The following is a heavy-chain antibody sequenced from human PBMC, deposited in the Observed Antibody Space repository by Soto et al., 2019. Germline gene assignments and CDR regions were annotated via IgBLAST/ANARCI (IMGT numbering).Heavy chain of an antibody. CDR3: ARHEQFYYQFYGMDV. J-gene: IGHJ6*02. D-gene: IGHD6-19*01. V-gene: IGHV5-10-1*01. Sequence: GESQTICCQGSGFRFTSYWISWVRPRPGRGLEWMGRIDPSDSYTNYSPSFQGHVTISADKSISTAYLQWSSLEASDTAIYYCARHEQFYYQFYGMDVWGQGTTVTVSS. CDR2: IDPSDSYT. CDR1: GFRFTSYW.